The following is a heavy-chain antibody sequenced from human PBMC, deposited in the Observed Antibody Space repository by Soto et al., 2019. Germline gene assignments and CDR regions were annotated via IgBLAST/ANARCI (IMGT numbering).Heavy chain of an antibody. CDR2: ISAYKGNT. CDR3: ARDPSTSDY. CDR1: GYTLTSSG. Sequence: GASVKVSCKASGYTLTSSGISWVRQAPGQGLEWVGWISAYKGNTDYAQKFQDRVTMTIDTSTKTAYMELRSLTSDDTAVYYCARDPSTSDYWGQGTLVTVSS. J-gene: IGHJ4*02. D-gene: IGHD2-2*01. V-gene: IGHV1-18*01.